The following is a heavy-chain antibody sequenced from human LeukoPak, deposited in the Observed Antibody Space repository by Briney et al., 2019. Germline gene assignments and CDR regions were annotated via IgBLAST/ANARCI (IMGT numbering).Heavy chain of an antibody. J-gene: IGHJ4*02. CDR1: GFTFSSYG. Sequence: PGGSLRLSCAASGFTFSSYGMHWVRQAPGKGLEWVAVISYDGSNKYYADSVKGRFTISRDNSKNTLYLQMNSLRAEDTAVYYCAKEGIVLMWGQGTLVIVSS. D-gene: IGHD2-8*01. V-gene: IGHV3-30*18. CDR3: AKEGIVLM. CDR2: ISYDGSNK.